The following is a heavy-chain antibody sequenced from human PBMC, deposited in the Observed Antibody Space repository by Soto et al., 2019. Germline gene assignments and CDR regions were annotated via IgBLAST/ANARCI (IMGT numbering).Heavy chain of an antibody. CDR1: GFTFTSSA. D-gene: IGHD3-9*01. V-gene: IGHV1-58*02. Sequence: SVKVSCKASGFTFTSSAMQWVRQARGQRLEWIGWIVVGSGNTNYAQKFQERVTITRDMSTSTAYMELSSLRSEDTAVYYCAANGYYDILTGYPYYYYYMDVWGKGTTVTVSS. CDR3: AANGYYDILTGYPYYYYYMDV. J-gene: IGHJ6*03. CDR2: IVVGSGNT.